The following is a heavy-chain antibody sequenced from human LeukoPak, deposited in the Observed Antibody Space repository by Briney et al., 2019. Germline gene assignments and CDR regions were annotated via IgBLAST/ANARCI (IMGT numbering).Heavy chain of an antibody. Sequence: PGGSLRLSCAASGYTFSSHGLTWVRQAPGKGLEWVSTINGAGDNPYYAETVKGRFTISRDNSKNTLYLQMHSLRAEDTAVYYCAREEGVDGTSGINNWGQGTLVIVSS. CDR2: INGAGDNP. V-gene: IGHV3-23*01. CDR1: GYTFSSHG. J-gene: IGHJ4*02. CDR3: AREEGVDGTSGINN. D-gene: IGHD4-23*01.